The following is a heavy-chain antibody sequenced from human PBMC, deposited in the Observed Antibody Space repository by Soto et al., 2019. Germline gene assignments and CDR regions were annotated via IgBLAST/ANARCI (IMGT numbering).Heavy chain of an antibody. Sequence: GASVKVSCKASGGTFSSYAISWVRQAPGQGLEWMGGIIPIFGTANYAQKFQGRVTITADESTSTAYMELSSLRSEDTAVYYCASSLTIFGVVITNSIDYWGQGTLVTVSS. D-gene: IGHD3-3*01. CDR2: IIPIFGTA. V-gene: IGHV1-69*13. CDR1: GGTFSSYA. J-gene: IGHJ4*02. CDR3: ASSLTIFGVVITNSIDY.